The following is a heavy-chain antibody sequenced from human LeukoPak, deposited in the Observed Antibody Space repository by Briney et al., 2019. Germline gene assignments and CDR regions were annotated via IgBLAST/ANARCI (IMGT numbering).Heavy chain of an antibody. CDR1: GFSFGDYG. Sequence: GGSLRLSCTGSGFSFGDYGLTWVRQAPGKGLEWVSFIRSKAYDGTTEYAASVKGRFTISRDDSKSIAYLQMNSLKTEDTALYYCTRGRYSASGCLTPFDIWGQGTMVTVSS. D-gene: IGHD3-10*01. CDR3: TRGRYSASGCLTPFDI. V-gene: IGHV3-49*04. CDR2: IRSKAYDGTT. J-gene: IGHJ3*02.